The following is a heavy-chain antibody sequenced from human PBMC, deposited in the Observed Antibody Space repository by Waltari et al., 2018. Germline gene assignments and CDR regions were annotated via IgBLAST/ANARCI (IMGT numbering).Heavy chain of an antibody. V-gene: IGHV4-38-2*01. CDR2: LYHSGST. CDR1: GYFISSGYY. J-gene: IGHJ4*02. D-gene: IGHD2-15*01. Sequence: QVQLQESGPGLVKPSETLSLTCGVSGYFISSGYYWGWIRQPPGKGLEWIGSLYHSGSTYYNPSLKSRVTISVDTSKNQFSLKLSSVTAADTAVYYCARRGYCSGGSCYHFDYWGQGTLVTVSS. CDR3: ARRGYCSGGSCYHFDY.